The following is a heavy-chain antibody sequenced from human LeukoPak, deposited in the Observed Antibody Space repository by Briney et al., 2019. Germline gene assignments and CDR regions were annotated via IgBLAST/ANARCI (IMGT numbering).Heavy chain of an antibody. CDR3: ARQSVKGSYSSIDY. CDR2: IIPIFGTA. Sequence: SVKVSCKASGGTFSSYAISWVRQAPGQGLEWMGGIIPIFGTANYAQKFQGRVTITADKSTSTAYMELSSLRSEDTAVYYCARQSVKGSYSSIDYWGQGTLVTVSS. J-gene: IGHJ4*02. CDR1: GGTFSSYA. V-gene: IGHV1-69*06. D-gene: IGHD1-26*01.